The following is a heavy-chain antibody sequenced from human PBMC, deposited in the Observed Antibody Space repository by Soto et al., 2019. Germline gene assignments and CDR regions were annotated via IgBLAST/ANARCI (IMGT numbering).Heavy chain of an antibody. Sequence: GGALRLSCAASGFTFSSYGMHWVRQAPGKGLEWVAVIWYDGSNKYYADSVKGRFTISRDNSKNTLYLQMNSLRAEDTAVYYCARVPTKRSKTYDFWSGPPRGMDVWGQGTTVTVSS. CDR3: ARVPTKRSKTYDFWSGPPRGMDV. J-gene: IGHJ6*02. V-gene: IGHV3-33*01. CDR1: GFTFSSYG. D-gene: IGHD3-3*01. CDR2: IWYDGSNK.